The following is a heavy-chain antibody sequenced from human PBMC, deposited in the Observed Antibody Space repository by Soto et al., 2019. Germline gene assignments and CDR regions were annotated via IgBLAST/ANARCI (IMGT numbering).Heavy chain of an antibody. Sequence: SGPTLVKPTQTLTLTCTFSGFSLSTSGVGVGWIRQPPGKALEWLALIYWDDDKRYSPSLKSRLTITKDTSKNQVVLTMTNMDPVDTATYYCAHVEGTHYDILTGYDGWIWFDPWGQGTLVTVSS. CDR2: IYWDDDK. V-gene: IGHV2-5*02. CDR1: GFSLSTSGVG. CDR3: AHVEGTHYDILTGYDGWIWFDP. J-gene: IGHJ5*02. D-gene: IGHD3-9*01.